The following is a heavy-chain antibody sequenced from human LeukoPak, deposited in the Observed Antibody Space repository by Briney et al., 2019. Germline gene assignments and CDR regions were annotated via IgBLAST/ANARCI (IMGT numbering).Heavy chain of an antibody. Sequence: SVKVSCKASGGTFSSYAISWVRQAPGQGLEWMGRIIPILGIANYAQKFQGRVTITADKSTSTAYMELSSLRSEDTAVYYCASPPITMVRAPKPFDIWGQGPMVTVSS. CDR3: ASPPITMVRAPKPFDI. CDR2: IIPILGIA. CDR1: GGTFSSYA. J-gene: IGHJ3*02. V-gene: IGHV1-69*04. D-gene: IGHD3-10*01.